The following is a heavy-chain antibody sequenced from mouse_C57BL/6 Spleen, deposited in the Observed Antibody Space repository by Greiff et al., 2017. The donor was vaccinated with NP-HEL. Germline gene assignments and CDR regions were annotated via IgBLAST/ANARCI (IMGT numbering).Heavy chain of an antibody. CDR2: INPSNGGT. Sequence: QVQLQQSGTELVKPGASVKLSCKASGYTFTSYWMHWVKQRPGQGLEWIGNINPSNGGTNYNEKFKSKATLTVDKSSSTAYMQLSSLTSEDSAVYYCARCLIYYYGSSPWYFDVWGTGTTVTVSS. J-gene: IGHJ1*03. D-gene: IGHD1-1*01. CDR3: ARCLIYYYGSSPWYFDV. CDR1: GYTFTSYW. V-gene: IGHV1-53*01.